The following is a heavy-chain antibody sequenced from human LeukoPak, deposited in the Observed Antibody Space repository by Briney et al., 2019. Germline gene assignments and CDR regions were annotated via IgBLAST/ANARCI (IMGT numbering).Heavy chain of an antibody. J-gene: IGHJ3*02. CDR2: IKQDGSEK. D-gene: IGHD6-13*01. CDR3: ARVDSSSWPPDAFDI. CDR1: GFTFSSYS. Sequence: GGSLRLSCAASGFTFSSYSMNWVRQAPGKGLEWVANIKQDGSEKYYVDSVKGRFTISRDNAKNSLYLQMNSLRAEDTAVYYCARVDSSSWPPDAFDIWGQGTMVTVSS. V-gene: IGHV3-7*01.